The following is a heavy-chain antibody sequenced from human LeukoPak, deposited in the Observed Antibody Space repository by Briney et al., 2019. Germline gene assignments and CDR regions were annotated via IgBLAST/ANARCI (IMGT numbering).Heavy chain of an antibody. CDR1: GGSISDYY. D-gene: IGHD6-13*01. V-gene: IGHV4-59*01. Sequence: PSETLSLTCTISGGSISDYYWSWIRQPPGKGLEWIGYIYYSGSTNYNPSLKSRVTISVDTSKNQFSLKLSSVTAADTAVYYCARVETAGYGSSWLFDYWGQGTLVTVSS. J-gene: IGHJ4*02. CDR2: IYYSGST. CDR3: ARVETAGYGSSWLFDY.